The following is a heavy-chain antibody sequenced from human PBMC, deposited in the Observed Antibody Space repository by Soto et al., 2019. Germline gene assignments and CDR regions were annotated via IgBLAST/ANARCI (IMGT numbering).Heavy chain of an antibody. V-gene: IGHV4-59*01. CDR2: IYYSGST. J-gene: IGHJ4*02. Sequence: SETLSLTCTVSGGSISSYYWSWIRQPPGKGLEWIGYIYYSGSTNYNPSLKSRVTISVDTSKNQFSLKLSSVTAADTAVYYCARSTPTLGARNYFDYWGQGTLVTVSS. CDR3: ARSTPTLGARNYFDY. CDR1: GGSISSYY. D-gene: IGHD6-6*01.